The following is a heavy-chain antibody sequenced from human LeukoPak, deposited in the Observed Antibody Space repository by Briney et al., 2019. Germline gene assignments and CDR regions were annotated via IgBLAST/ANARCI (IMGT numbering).Heavy chain of an antibody. Sequence: ASVKVSCKASGYTFTGYYMHWVRQAPGQGLEWMGWISAYNGDTNYAQNLQGRVTLTTDTSTSTAYMELRSLTSDDTAVYFCARDIREMSTLTYYYYYGMDVWGQGTTVTVSS. V-gene: IGHV1-18*04. J-gene: IGHJ6*02. CDR2: ISAYNGDT. CDR3: ARDIREMSTLTYYYYYGMDV. D-gene: IGHD5-24*01. CDR1: GYTFTGYY.